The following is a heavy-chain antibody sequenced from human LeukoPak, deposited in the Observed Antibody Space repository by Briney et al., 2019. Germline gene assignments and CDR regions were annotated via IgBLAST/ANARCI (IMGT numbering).Heavy chain of an antibody. CDR3: AAMTGPTFDY. Sequence: GGSLRLSCAASGFTFSTYAMSWVRQAPGKGLEWVAAISNSAGRTYYADSVKGRFTISRDNSKDTLFLLMNTLRADDTAVYYCAAMTGPTFDYWGQGALVT. J-gene: IGHJ4*02. D-gene: IGHD3-9*01. V-gene: IGHV3-23*01. CDR1: GFTFSTYA. CDR2: ISNSAGRT.